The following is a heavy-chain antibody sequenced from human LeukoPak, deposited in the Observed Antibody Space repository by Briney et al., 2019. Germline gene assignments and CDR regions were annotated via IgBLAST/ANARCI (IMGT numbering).Heavy chain of an antibody. CDR2: IGGYGDTI. D-gene: IGHD6-13*01. J-gene: IGHJ3*02. Sequence: GGSLRLSCAASGFTFSSYAMTWVRQAPGKGLEWVSLIGGYGDTIYYADSVKGRFTISRDNAKNSLYLQMNSLRAEDTALYYCAKDWIAAAPDAFDIWGQGTMVTVSS. CDR1: GFTFSSYA. V-gene: IGHV3-23*01. CDR3: AKDWIAAAPDAFDI.